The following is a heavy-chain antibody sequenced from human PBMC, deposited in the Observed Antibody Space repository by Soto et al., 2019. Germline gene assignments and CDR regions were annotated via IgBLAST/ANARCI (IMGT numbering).Heavy chain of an antibody. J-gene: IGHJ5*02. CDR3: ARDADWFDP. V-gene: IGHV1-18*01. CDR2: ISAYNGNT. CDR1: GYTFTSYG. Sequence: ASVKVSCKASGYTFTSYGISWVRQAPGQGLEWMGWISAYNGNTKYAQKLQGRVTMNTDTSTSTAYMELSSLRSEDTAVYYCARDADWFDPWGQGTLVTVSS.